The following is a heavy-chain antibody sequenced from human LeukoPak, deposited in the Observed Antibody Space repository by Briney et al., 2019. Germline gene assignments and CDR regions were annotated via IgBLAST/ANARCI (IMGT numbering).Heavy chain of an antibody. Sequence: ASVKVSCKASGYTFTSYGISWVRQAPGQGLEWMGWISAYNGNTNYAQKLQGRVTMTTDTSTSTAYMELSSLRSEDTAVYYCGGSGDSILHFDYWGQGTLVTVSS. D-gene: IGHD7-27*01. V-gene: IGHV1-18*01. CDR2: ISAYNGNT. CDR3: GGSGDSILHFDY. J-gene: IGHJ4*02. CDR1: GYTFTSYG.